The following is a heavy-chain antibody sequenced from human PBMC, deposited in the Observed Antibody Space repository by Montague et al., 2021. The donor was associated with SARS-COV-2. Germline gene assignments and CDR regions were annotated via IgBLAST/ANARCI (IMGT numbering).Heavy chain of an antibody. CDR3: GSDTTAYFRFDY. J-gene: IGHJ4*02. D-gene: IGHD3-9*01. CDR2: IYYSGTT. Sequence: SETLSLTCTVYGASIGCSTYGWGRIRPPPGKDLQWIGNIYYSGTTHYNPSLRSRVTISLDTSKNQVSLRLTSVTAADTAFYYCGSDTTAYFRFDYWGRGTLISVSS. CDR1: GASIGCSTYG. V-gene: IGHV4-39*07.